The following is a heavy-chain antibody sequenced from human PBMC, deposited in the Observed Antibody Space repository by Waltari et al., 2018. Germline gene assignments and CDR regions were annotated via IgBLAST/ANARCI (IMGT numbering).Heavy chain of an antibody. V-gene: IGHV3-48*04. J-gene: IGHJ3*02. D-gene: IGHD1-7*01. CDR3: ARDRGPWNYDAFDI. Sequence: EVQLVESGGGLVQPGGSLRLSCAASGFTFSSYSMNWVRQAPGKGLEWVSYISSSSSTIYYADSLKGRFTISRDNAKNSLYLQMNSLRAEDTAVYYCARDRGPWNYDAFDIWGQGTMVTVSS. CDR2: ISSSSSTI. CDR1: GFTFSSYS.